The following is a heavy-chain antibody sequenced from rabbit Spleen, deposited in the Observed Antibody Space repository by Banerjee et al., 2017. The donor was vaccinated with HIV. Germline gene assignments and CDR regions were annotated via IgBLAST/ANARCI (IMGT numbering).Heavy chain of an antibody. CDR3: ARGGRGYFVTRLDF. V-gene: IGHV1S43*01. CDR1: GMDFSNYYY. CDR2: IYTSSGGT. Sequence: QEQLKESGGGLVQPGGSLKLSCKASGMDFSNYYYMCWVRQAPGKGLELIACIYTSSGGTWYASWVNGRFTISRSTSLNTVDLKMTSLTAADTATYFCARGGRGYFVTRLDFWGPGTLVTVS. J-gene: IGHJ3*01. D-gene: IGHD3-1*01.